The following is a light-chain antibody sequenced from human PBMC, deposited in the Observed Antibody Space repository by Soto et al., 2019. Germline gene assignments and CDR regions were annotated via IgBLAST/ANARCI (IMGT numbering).Light chain of an antibody. CDR2: GAS. CDR3: QQYNTWPRT. V-gene: IGKV3-15*01. CDR1: QSVSNN. J-gene: IGKJ1*01. Sequence: EIVMTQSRATLSVSPGERATLSCRASQSVSNNLAWYQQKPGQAPRLLIYGASTRATGIPARFSGSGSGTEFTLTVSSLQSEDFAVYYCQQYNTWPRTFGQGTKVEIK.